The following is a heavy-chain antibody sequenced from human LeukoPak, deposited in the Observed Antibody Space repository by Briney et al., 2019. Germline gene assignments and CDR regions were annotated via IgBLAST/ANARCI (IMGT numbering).Heavy chain of an antibody. D-gene: IGHD3-9*01. V-gene: IGHV3-7*04. CDR2: IKQDGSEE. CDR1: GFTFSSYW. J-gene: IGHJ6*02. CDR3: ARVSPLRYFDWLPADYYYYYGMDV. Sequence: GGSLRLSCAASGFTFSSYWMSWVRQAPGKGLEWVANIKQDGSEEYYVDSVKGRFTISRDNAKNSLYLQMNSLRAEDTAVYYCARVSPLRYFDWLPADYYYYYGMDVWGQGTTVTVSS.